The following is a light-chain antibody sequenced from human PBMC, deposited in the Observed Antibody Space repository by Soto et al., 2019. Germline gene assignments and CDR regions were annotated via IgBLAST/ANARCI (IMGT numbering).Light chain of an antibody. J-gene: IGKJ1*01. CDR3: QQYYSYPRT. CDR1: QGISSY. CDR2: AAS. Sequence: AIRMTQSPSSISGSTGDRVTITCRASQGISSYLAWYQQKPGKAPKLLIYAASTLQSGVPSRFSGSGSGTDFTLTISCLQSEDFATYYCQQYYSYPRTFGQGTKVDIK. V-gene: IGKV1-8*01.